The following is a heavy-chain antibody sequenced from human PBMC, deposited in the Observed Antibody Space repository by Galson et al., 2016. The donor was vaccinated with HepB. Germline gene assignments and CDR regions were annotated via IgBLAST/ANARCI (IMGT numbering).Heavy chain of an antibody. Sequence: TLSLTCAVSGGSLSSGGYSWSWVRQPPGKGLEWIGYIYHTGSTYYSPSLMSRVTISVDRSKNPFSLRLTSVTAADTAVYYCARYYYGSGIHSHFDYWGQGTLVTVSS. CDR2: IYHTGST. CDR3: ARYYYGSGIHSHFDY. V-gene: IGHV4-30-2*01. J-gene: IGHJ4*02. D-gene: IGHD3-10*01. CDR1: GGSLSSGGYS.